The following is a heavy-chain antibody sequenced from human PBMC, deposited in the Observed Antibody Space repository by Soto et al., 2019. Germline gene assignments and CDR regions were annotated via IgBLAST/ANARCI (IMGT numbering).Heavy chain of an antibody. CDR1: GLIFSDYH. CDR2: IRRKANSYTT. J-gene: IGHJ5*02. CDR3: TTDGYNWNEYNWFDP. D-gene: IGHD1-1*01. V-gene: IGHV3-72*01. Sequence: PGGSLRLSCAASGLIFSDYHMDWVRQAPGKGLEWVGRIRRKANSYTTEYAASVKGRFTISRDDSKNSLYLQMNSLKTEDTAVYYCTTDGYNWNEYNWFDPWGQGTLVTVSS.